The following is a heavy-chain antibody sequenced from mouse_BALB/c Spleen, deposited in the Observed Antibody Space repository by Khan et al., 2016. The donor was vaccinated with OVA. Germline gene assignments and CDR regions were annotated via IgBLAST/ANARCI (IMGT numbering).Heavy chain of an antibody. Sequence: EVQLQESGPGLVKPSPSLSLTCTVTGYSITSDYAWNWIRQFPRNKLEWMGYIRYSGSTTYNPSLKSRTSITRDTSKNQFFLQLKSVTSEDTATYYCASELGRYYALDDWGQGTPAPVSS. D-gene: IGHD4-1*01. V-gene: IGHV3-2*02. J-gene: IGHJ4*01. CDR3: ASELGRYYALDD. CDR1: GYSITSDYA. CDR2: IRYSGST.